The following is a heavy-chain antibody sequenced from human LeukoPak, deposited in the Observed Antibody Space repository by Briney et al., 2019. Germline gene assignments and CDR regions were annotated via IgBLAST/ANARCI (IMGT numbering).Heavy chain of an antibody. CDR2: IYGGGST. J-gene: IGHJ3*02. V-gene: IGHV3-66*01. CDR3: ARGMDRSSSMGGADAFDI. D-gene: IGHD6-13*01. Sequence: GGSLRLSCAASGFTVSSNYMSWVRQAPGKGLEWVSVIYGGGSTYYADSVKGRFTISRDNSKNTLYLQMNSLRAEDTAVYYCARGMDRSSSMGGADAFDIWGQGTMVTVSS. CDR1: GFTVSSNY.